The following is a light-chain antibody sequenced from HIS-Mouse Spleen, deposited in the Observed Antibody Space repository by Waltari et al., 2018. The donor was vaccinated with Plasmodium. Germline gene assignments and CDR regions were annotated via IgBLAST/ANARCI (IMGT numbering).Light chain of an antibody. CDR3: YSTDSSGNHRV. J-gene: IGLJ3*02. V-gene: IGLV3-10*01. Sequence: SYELTQPPSVSVSPGQTARITCSGDALAKKYAYWYQQKSGQAPVLVIYEASKRPSGIPERFSGSSSGTMATLTISGAQVEDEADYYCYSTDSSGNHRVFGGGTKLTVL. CDR2: EAS. CDR1: ALAKKY.